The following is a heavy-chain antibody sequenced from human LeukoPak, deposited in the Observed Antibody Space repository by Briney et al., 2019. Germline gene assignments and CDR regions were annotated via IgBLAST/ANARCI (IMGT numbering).Heavy chain of an antibody. CDR3: ARAWFSGYYYFDY. J-gene: IGHJ4*02. CDR2: INPNSGGT. CDR1: GYTFTGYF. D-gene: IGHD3-22*01. Sequence: ASVKVSCKASGYTFTGYFMHWVRQAPGQGLEWMGWINPNSGGTNYAQKFQGRVTMTRDTSISTAYMELSRLRSDDTAVYYCARAWFSGYYYFDYWGQGTLVTVSS. V-gene: IGHV1-2*02.